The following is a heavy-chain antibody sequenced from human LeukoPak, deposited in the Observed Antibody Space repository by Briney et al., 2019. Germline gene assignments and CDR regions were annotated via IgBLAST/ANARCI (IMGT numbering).Heavy chain of an antibody. CDR1: GFTFSTYG. D-gene: IGHD2-15*01. V-gene: IGHV3-33*01. CDR2: IWYDGGNK. CDR3: ARGQYSPDY. Sequence: GGSLRLSCAASGFTFSTYGMHWVRQAPGKGLEWVAVIWYDGGNKYYSDSVKGRFTISRDNSKNTVSLQMNSLRAEDTAVYYCARGQYSPDYWGQGTLVTVPS. J-gene: IGHJ4*02.